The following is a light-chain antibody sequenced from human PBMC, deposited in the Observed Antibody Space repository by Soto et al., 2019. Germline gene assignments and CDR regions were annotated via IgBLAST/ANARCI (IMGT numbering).Light chain of an antibody. V-gene: IGKV1-12*01. Sequence: DIQMTQSPSSVSASVGDRVTITCRASQGISSWLDWYQQKPGKAPKLLIYAASSLRSGVPSRFSGSGSGTDFTLTISSLQPEDFTTYYCQQANSFPLTFGGGTKVDIK. CDR1: QGISSW. CDR3: QQANSFPLT. CDR2: AAS. J-gene: IGKJ4*01.